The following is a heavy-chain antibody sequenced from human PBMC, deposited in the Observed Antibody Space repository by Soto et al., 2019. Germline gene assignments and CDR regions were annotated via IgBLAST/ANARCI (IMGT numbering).Heavy chain of an antibody. J-gene: IGHJ3*02. CDR1: GYTLTKLS. CDR3: ATPGPLLMVYASDAFDI. CDR2: FDPEDGET. Sequence: ASVKVSCKVSGYTLTKLSMHWVRQAPGKGLEWMGGFDPEDGETIYAQKFQGRVTMTEDTSTDTAYMELSSLRSEDTAVYYCATPGPLLMVYASDAFDIWGQGTMVTVSS. V-gene: IGHV1-24*01. D-gene: IGHD2-8*01.